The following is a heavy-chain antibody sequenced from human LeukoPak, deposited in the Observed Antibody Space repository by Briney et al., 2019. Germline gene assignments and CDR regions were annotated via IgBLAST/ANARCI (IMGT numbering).Heavy chain of an antibody. CDR2: IYHSGST. J-gene: IGHJ6*04. D-gene: IGHD3-10*01. Sequence: SETLSLTCAVSGYSISSGYYWGWIRQPPGKGLEWIGSIYHSGSTYYNPSLKSRVTISVDTSKNQFSLKLSSETAADTAVYYCARDQLLWFGELQMAYGMDVWGKGTTVTVSS. CDR1: GYSISSGYY. V-gene: IGHV4-38-2*02. CDR3: ARDQLLWFGELQMAYGMDV.